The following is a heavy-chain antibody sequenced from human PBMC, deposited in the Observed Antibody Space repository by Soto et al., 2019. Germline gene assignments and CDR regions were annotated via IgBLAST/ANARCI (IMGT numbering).Heavy chain of an antibody. V-gene: IGHV1-2*02. D-gene: IGHD2-21*02. J-gene: IGHJ6*02. CDR1: GYTFPGYY. CDR3: ARVMVVTAGGGYYGMDV. Sequence: ASVKVSCKASGYTFPGYYMHWVRQAPGQGLEWMGWINPNSGGTNYAQKFQGRVTMTRDTSISTAYMELSRLRSDDTAVYYCARVMVVTAGGGYYGMDVWGQGTTVTVSS. CDR2: INPNSGGT.